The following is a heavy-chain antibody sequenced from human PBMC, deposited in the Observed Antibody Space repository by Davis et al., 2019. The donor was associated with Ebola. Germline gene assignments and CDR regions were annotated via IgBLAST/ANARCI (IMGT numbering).Heavy chain of an antibody. V-gene: IGHV1-69*13. CDR2: IIPIFGTA. CDR3: ARQGRTRALGDY. J-gene: IGHJ4*02. D-gene: IGHD3-16*01. CDR1: GYTFTSYY. Sequence: SVKVSCKASGYTFTSYYMHWVRQAPGQGLEWMGGIIPIFGTANYAQKFQGRVTITADEYTNTAYMELSSLRSEDTAVYYCARQGRTRALGDYWGQGTLVTVSS.